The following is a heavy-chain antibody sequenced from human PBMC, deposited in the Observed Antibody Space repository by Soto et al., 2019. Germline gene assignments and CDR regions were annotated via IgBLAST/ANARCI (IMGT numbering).Heavy chain of an antibody. J-gene: IGHJ4*02. Sequence: QVQLVESGGGVVQPGRSLRLSCAASGFTFSSYGMHWVRQAPGKGLEWVTVISYDGNVAYYADSVKGRFTISRDNSKKTLYLQMNSLRTEDTAMYYCAKEGPITNWYLDYWCQGTLVTVSS. CDR1: GFTFSSYG. CDR3: AKEGPITNWYLDY. D-gene: IGHD1-1*01. CDR2: ISYDGNVA. V-gene: IGHV3-30*18.